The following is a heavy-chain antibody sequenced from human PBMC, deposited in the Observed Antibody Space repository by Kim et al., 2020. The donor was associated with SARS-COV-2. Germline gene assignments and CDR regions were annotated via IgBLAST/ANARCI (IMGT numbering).Heavy chain of an antibody. V-gene: IGHV3-33*01. CDR2: IWYDGSNK. CDR3: ARDLSSSWVENWFDP. Sequence: GGSLRLSCAASGFTFSSYDMHWVRQAPGKGLEWVAVIWYDGSNKYHADSVKGRFTISRDNSKNTLYLQMNSLRAEDTAVYYCARDLSSSWVENWFDPWGRGTLVTVSS. D-gene: IGHD6-13*01. J-gene: IGHJ5*02. CDR1: GFTFSSYD.